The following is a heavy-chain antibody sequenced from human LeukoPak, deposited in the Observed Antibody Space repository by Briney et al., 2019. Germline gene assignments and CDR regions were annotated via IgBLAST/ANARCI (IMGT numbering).Heavy chain of an antibody. Sequence: GGSLRLSCAASGFTLSDYWMMWVRQTPEKGLEWVANINTDGSAEYYGDSVKGRFTISRDNAKNSLSLQMNSLRVEDTALYYCARGKIDFWGQGILITVSS. CDR1: GFTLSDYW. CDR3: ARGKIDF. V-gene: IGHV3-7*01. CDR2: INTDGSAE. J-gene: IGHJ4*02.